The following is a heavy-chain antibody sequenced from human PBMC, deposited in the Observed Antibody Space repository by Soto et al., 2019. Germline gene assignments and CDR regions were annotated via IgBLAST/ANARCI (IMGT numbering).Heavy chain of an antibody. Sequence: TLSLTCAVSGGSISSGGYSWSWIRQPPGKGLEWIGYIYHSGSTYYNPSLKSRVTISVDRSKNQFSLKLSSVTAADTAVYYCARVKLAAAAAEYWGQGTLVTVSS. V-gene: IGHV4-30-2*01. CDR1: GGSISSGGYS. D-gene: IGHD6-13*01. CDR2: IYHSGST. CDR3: ARVKLAAAAAEY. J-gene: IGHJ4*02.